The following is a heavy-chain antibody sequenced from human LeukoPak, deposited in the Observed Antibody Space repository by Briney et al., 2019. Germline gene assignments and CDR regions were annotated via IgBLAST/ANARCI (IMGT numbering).Heavy chain of an antibody. J-gene: IGHJ4*02. CDR2: IYYSGIT. D-gene: IGHD1-26*01. Sequence: PSQTLSLICAVSGGAITSFYSSWIRPPPGKGLEWSGYIYYSGITNYNPYPNTRVTISVDTSKYQFSLKLSTMAAADTAVYYCARYSGSYSFDYWGQGTLVTVSS. CDR3: ARYSGSYSFDY. V-gene: IGHV4-59*01. CDR1: GGAITSFY.